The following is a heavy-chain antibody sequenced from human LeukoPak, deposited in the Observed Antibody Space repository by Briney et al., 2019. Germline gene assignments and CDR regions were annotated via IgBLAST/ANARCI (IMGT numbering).Heavy chain of an antibody. CDR2: IWYDGSNK. D-gene: IGHD3-9*01. V-gene: IGHV3-33*01. J-gene: IGHJ3*02. Sequence: GGSLRLSCAASGFTFSSYGMHWVRQAPGKGLEWVAVIWYDGSNKYYADSVKGRFTISRDNSTNTLYLQMNSLRAEDTAVYYCARDQAQKVLRYFDWAPDAFDIWGQGTMVTVSS. CDR1: GFTFSSYG. CDR3: ARDQAQKVLRYFDWAPDAFDI.